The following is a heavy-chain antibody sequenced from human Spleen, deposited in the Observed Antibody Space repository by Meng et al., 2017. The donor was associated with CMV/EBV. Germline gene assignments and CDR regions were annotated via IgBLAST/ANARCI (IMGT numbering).Heavy chain of an antibody. CDR2: ISYDGSNK. Sequence: GESLKISCAASGFTFSSYAMHWVRQAPGKGLEWVAVISYDGSNKYYADSVKGRFTISRDNSKNTLYLQMNSLRAEDTAVYYCARGRVTGVSGYYSYYYYGMDVWGQGTTVTVSS. D-gene: IGHD3-22*01. CDR3: ARGRVTGVSGYYSYYYYGMDV. V-gene: IGHV3-30*04. J-gene: IGHJ6*02. CDR1: GFTFSSYA.